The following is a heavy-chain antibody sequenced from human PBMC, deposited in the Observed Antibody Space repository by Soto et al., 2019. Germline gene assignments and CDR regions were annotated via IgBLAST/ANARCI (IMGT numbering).Heavy chain of an antibody. V-gene: IGHV1-2*02. CDR3: ARDLRGLLDYFDY. D-gene: IGHD2-15*01. CDR1: GYSFTGYY. Sequence: QVQLVQSGAEVKKPGASVKVSCMATGYSFTGYYIHWVRQAPGQGLEWMGWINPDSGATNYAQKFQGRVAMTRDTSISTAYLELNRLKSDDTALYYGARDLRGLLDYFDYWGQGSLVTVSS. CDR2: INPDSGAT. J-gene: IGHJ4*02.